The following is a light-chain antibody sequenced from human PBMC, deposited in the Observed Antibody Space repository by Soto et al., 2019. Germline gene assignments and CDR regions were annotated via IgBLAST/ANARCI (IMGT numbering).Light chain of an antibody. V-gene: IGKV3-15*01. J-gene: IGKJ1*01. Sequence: EIVMTQSPAPLSVSPREKATLSCRASQSVSSNLAWYQQKPGQAPRLLIYGASTRATGIPAKFSGSGSGTEFTLTISSLQSEDFAVYYCQQYNNWWTFGQGTKV. CDR3: QQYNNWWT. CDR2: GAS. CDR1: QSVSSN.